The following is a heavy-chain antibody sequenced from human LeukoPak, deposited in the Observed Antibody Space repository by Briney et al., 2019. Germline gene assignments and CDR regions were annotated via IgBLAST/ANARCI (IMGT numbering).Heavy chain of an antibody. CDR1: GASINSY. V-gene: IGHV4-59*01. D-gene: IGHD3-9*01. CDR3: ARTYHDFSTDTYHLFDY. CDR2: IHYSGST. J-gene: IGHJ4*02. Sequence: PSETLSLTCTVSGASINSYWSWIRQPPGKGLEWIGYIHYSGSTNYNPSLYSRVTMSLDTSQKQFSLLLYSVTAADTAVYYCARTYHDFSTDTYHLFDYWGQGIQVAVSS.